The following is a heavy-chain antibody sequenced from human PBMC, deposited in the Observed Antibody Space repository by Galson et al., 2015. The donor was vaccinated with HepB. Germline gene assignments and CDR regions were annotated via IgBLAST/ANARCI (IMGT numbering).Heavy chain of an antibody. V-gene: IGHV3-23*01. CDR1: GFTFSRYD. Sequence: SLRLSCAASGFTFSRYDMSWVRQAPGKGLEWVSAITGSGASTYYADSVKGRFTISRDNSKNTLYLEMSGLRVEDTAVYYCANSSTLKWGQGTLVTVSS. J-gene: IGHJ4*02. CDR2: ITGSGAST. CDR3: ANSSTLK.